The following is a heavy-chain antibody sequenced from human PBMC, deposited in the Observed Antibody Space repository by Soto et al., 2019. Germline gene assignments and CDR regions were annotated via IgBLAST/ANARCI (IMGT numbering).Heavy chain of an antibody. D-gene: IGHD3-9*01. CDR3: ARDWETSATGLIDS. V-gene: IGHV3-30-3*01. Sequence: PGGSLRLSCAASGFTFSSYAMHWVRQAPGKGLEWVAVISYDGSNKYYADSVEGRFTISRDNSKNTLYLQTSSLTTEDTAMYYCARDWETSATGLIDSWGQGTLVTVSS. J-gene: IGHJ4*02. CDR1: GFTFSSYA. CDR2: ISYDGSNK.